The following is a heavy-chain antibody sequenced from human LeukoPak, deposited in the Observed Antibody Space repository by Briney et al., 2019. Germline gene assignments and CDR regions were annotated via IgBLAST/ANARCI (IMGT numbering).Heavy chain of an antibody. D-gene: IGHD3-10*01. J-gene: IGHJ4*02. CDR3: ARDWSGSGRSIDY. CDR2: ISWNSGSI. CDR1: GFTFDDYA. V-gene: IGHV3-9*01. Sequence: GGSLRLSCADSGFTFDDYAMHWVRHAPGKGLEWVSGISWNSGSIGYADSVKGRFTISRDNAKNSLYLQMNSLRVDDTAVYYCARDWSGSGRSIDYWGQGALVTVSS.